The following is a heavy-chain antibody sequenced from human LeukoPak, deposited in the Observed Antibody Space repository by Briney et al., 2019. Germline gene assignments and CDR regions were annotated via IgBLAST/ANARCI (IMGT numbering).Heavy chain of an antibody. Sequence: GGSLRLSCAASGFTSSSYGMSWVRQAQEKGLEWVGGISGSGGNTNYADSVKGRFTISRDNSKNTLYLQMNSLRAEDTAVYYCARVTSGKYFEYWGQGTLATVSS. CDR1: GFTSSSYG. CDR2: ISGSGGNT. CDR3: ARVTSGKYFEY. V-gene: IGHV3-23*01. J-gene: IGHJ4*02.